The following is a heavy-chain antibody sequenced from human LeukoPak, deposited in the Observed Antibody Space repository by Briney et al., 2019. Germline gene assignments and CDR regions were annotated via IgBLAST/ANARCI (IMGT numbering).Heavy chain of an antibody. D-gene: IGHD2-21*01. J-gene: IGHJ4*01. CDR1: GFTFSSYA. Sequence: GRSLRLSCAASGFTFSSYAMHWVRQAPGKGLEWVAVISYDGSNKYYADSVKGRFTISRDNAKNSLYLQMNSLRAEDTAVYYCARGGPRDXXXYWGXXXLXTVSS. CDR3: ARGGPRDXXXY. V-gene: IGHV3-30*04. CDR2: ISYDGSNK.